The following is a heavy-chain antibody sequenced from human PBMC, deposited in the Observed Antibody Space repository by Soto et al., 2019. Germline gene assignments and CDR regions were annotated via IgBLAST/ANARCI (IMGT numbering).Heavy chain of an antibody. CDR1: GFTCSSYA. CDR3: ASSPAGATNFDY. V-gene: IGHV3-30-3*01. Sequence: QVQLVESGGGVVQPGTSLRLSCAATGFTCSSYAMHWVRQAPGKGLEWVAVISYDGSNKYYADSVKGRFTISRDNSKNTLYLQMNSLRAEDTAVYYCASSPAGATNFDYWGQGTLVTVSS. J-gene: IGHJ4*02. CDR2: ISYDGSNK. D-gene: IGHD1-26*01.